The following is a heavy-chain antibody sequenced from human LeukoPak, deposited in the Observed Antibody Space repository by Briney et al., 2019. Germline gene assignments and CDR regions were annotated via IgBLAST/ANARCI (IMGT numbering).Heavy chain of an antibody. CDR3: ARGTYYYDSSGYYPLDY. Sequence: GGSLRLSCAASGFMFRDYYMTWIRQAPGKGLEWVSYISSSGSTIYYADSVKGRFTISRDNAKNSLYLQMNSLRAEDTAVYYRARGTYYYDSSGYYPLDYWGQGTLVTVSS. V-gene: IGHV3-11*01. CDR2: ISSSGSTI. CDR1: GFMFRDYY. J-gene: IGHJ4*02. D-gene: IGHD3-22*01.